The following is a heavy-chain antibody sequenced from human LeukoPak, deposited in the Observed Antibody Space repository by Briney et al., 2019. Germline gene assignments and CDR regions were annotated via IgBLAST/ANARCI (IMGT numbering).Heavy chain of an antibody. CDR2: LKHDGIEK. CDR3: AREGMFRGVPDAFDM. CDR1: GFAYSSYW. Sequence: GGSLRLSCAASGFAYSSYWMDWVRQAPGKGPEWVANLKHDGIEKYLVDSVKGRFAISRDNAKNLLYLQMNNLRVEDTAVYYCAREGMFRGVPDAFDMWGQGTMVTVSS. V-gene: IGHV3-7*01. D-gene: IGHD3-10*01. J-gene: IGHJ3*02.